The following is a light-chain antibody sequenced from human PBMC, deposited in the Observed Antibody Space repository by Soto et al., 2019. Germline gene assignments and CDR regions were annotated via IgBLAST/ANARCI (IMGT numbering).Light chain of an antibody. J-gene: IGKJ1*01. CDR3: QQHGTSPRT. CDR1: ERIYSAY. CDR2: GTS. V-gene: IGKV3-20*01. Sequence: EVVLTQSPGTLSLSRGERATLSCRASERIYSAYLGWYQQKPGQAPRLLIYGTSSRATGIPDRFSGSGSGTDFTLTISRLEPEDFAVYYCQQHGTSPRTFGHGTKVEIK.